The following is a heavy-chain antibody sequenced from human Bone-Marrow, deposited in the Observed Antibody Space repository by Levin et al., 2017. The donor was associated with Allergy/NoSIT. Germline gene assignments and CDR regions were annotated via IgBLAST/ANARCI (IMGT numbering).Heavy chain of an antibody. CDR3: AKSPRGYYYGAGSYSWFDP. D-gene: IGHD3-10*01. Sequence: GESLKISCAASGFTFSSYGMHWVRQAPGKGLEWVAVISYDGSNKYYADSVKGRFTISRDNSKNTLYLQMNSLRAEDTAVYYCAKSPRGYYYGAGSYSWFDPWGQGTLVTVSS. V-gene: IGHV3-30*18. J-gene: IGHJ5*02. CDR1: GFTFSSYG. CDR2: ISYDGSNK.